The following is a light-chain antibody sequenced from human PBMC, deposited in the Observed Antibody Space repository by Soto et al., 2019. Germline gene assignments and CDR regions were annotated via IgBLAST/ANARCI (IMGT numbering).Light chain of an antibody. V-gene: IGKV3-20*01. CDR1: QSVSSSY. CDR2: GAS. J-gene: IGKJ4*01. Sequence: EIVLTQSPGTLSLSPGERATLSCRASQSVSSSYLAWYQQKPGQAPRLLIYGASSRATGIPDRFSGSGYGTDFTLTISRLEPEDCAVYYCQQYGSVRLTFGGGTKVEIK. CDR3: QQYGSVRLT.